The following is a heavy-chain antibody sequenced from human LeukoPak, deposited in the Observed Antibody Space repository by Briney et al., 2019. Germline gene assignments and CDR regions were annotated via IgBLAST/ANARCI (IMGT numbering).Heavy chain of an antibody. CDR2: IYYSGST. CDR3: ARRRRTYYYDSSGYGYFDY. V-gene: IGHV4-39*01. Sequence: TSETLSLTCTGSGGSISSSSYYWGWIRQPPGKRLEWIGSIYYSGSTYYNPSLKSRVTISVDTSKNRFSLKLSSVTAADTAVYYCARRRRTYYYDSSGYGYFDYWGQGTLVTVSS. CDR1: GGSISSSSYY. J-gene: IGHJ4*02. D-gene: IGHD3-22*01.